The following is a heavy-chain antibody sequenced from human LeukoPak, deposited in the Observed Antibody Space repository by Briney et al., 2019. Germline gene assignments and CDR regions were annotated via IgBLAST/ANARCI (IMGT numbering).Heavy chain of an antibody. Sequence: SETLSLTCTVSGGSISSGSYYWSWIRQPAGKGLEWIGRIYTSGSTNSNPSLNSRVTISVDTSKSQFSLKLSSVTAADTAVYYCARYVGATRAFDIWGQGTMVSVSS. CDR3: ARYVGATRAFDI. CDR2: IYTSGST. CDR1: GGSISSGSYY. D-gene: IGHD1-26*01. V-gene: IGHV4-61*02. J-gene: IGHJ3*02.